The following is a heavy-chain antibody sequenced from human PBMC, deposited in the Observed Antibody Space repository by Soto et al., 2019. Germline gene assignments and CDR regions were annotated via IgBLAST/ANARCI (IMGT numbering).Heavy chain of an antibody. CDR2: ISAYNGNT. CDR3: ARDCGGDCYQTYYYYGMDV. Sequence: VASVKVSCKASGYTFTSYGISWVRQAPGQGLEWMGWISAYNGNTNYAQKLQGRVTMTTDTSTSTAYMELRSLRSDDTAVYYCARDCGGDCYQTYYYYGMDVWGQGTTVTASS. J-gene: IGHJ6*02. V-gene: IGHV1-18*04. D-gene: IGHD2-21*02. CDR1: GYTFTSYG.